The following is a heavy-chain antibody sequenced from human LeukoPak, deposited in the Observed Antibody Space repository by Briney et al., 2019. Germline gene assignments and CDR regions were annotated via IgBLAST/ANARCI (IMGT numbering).Heavy chain of an antibody. CDR3: ARSTAMVHYFDY. V-gene: IGHV3-30*04. CDR2: ISYDGSNK. CDR1: GFTFSSYA. D-gene: IGHD5-18*01. Sequence: GGSLRLSCAASGFTFSSYAMHWVRQAPGKGLEGVAVISYDGSNKYYADSVKGRFTISRDNSKNTLYLQMNSLRAEDTAVYYCARSTAMVHYFDYWGQGTLVTVSS. J-gene: IGHJ4*02.